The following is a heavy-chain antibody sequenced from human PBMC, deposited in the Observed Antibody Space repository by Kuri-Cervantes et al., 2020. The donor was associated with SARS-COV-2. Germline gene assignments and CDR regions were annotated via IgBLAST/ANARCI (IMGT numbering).Heavy chain of an antibody. CDR2: ISSSSSTI. D-gene: IGHD1-7*01. J-gene: IGHJ6*03. V-gene: IGHV3-48*01. Sequence: GESLKISCVASGFSFSDAWMSWVRQTPGKGLEWVSYISSSSSTIYYADSVKSRFTISRDNAKNSLYLQMNSLRAEDTAVYYCAKPSGELVYYYYYMDVWGKGTTVTVSS. CDR3: AKPSGELVYYYYYMDV. CDR1: GFSFSDAW.